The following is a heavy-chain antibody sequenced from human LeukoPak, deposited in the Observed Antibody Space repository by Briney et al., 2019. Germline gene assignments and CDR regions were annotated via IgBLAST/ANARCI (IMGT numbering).Heavy chain of an antibody. Sequence: SETLSLTCAVYGGSFSGYYWSWIRQPPGKGLEWMGEINHSGSTNYNPSLKSRVTISVDTSKNQFSLKLSSVTAADTAVYYCARGDYSSYYYYGMDVWGQGTTVTVSS. D-gene: IGHD4-11*01. CDR3: ARGDYSSYYYYGMDV. CDR2: INHSGST. J-gene: IGHJ6*02. CDR1: GGSFSGYY. V-gene: IGHV4-34*01.